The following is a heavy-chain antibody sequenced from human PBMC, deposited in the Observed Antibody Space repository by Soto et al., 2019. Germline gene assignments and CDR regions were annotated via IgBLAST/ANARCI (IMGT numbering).Heavy chain of an antibody. D-gene: IGHD3-10*01. Sequence: QVQLVQSGAEVKRPGASVKVSCKVSGYTLTELSMHWVRQAPAKGLEWMGGFDPEDGETIFAQKFQGRLTMTEDTSTDTAYMELSSLRSEDTAVYYCATYNAGGESYSDNGMDVWGQGTTVTVSS. CDR2: FDPEDGET. V-gene: IGHV1-24*01. J-gene: IGHJ6*02. CDR1: GYTLTELS. CDR3: ATYNAGGESYSDNGMDV.